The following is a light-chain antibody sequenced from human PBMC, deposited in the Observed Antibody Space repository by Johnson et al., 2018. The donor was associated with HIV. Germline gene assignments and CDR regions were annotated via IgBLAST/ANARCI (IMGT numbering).Light chain of an antibody. J-gene: IGLJ1*01. V-gene: IGLV1-51*02. CDR3: GTWDSRLIIFV. CDR2: END. CDR1: SSNIGSNY. Sequence: QSVLTQPPSVSAAPGQKVTISCSGGSSNIGSNYVSWYKQLPGTAPKLLIYENDKRPSGIRDRFSGSKSGTAATLAITGLQTGDEADYYCGTWDSRLIIFVCGTETKVTVL.